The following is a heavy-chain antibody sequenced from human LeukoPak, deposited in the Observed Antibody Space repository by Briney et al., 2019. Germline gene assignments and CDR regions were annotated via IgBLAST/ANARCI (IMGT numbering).Heavy chain of an antibody. CDR1: GFTFSSYA. D-gene: IGHD2-2*01. Sequence: GGSLRLSCAASGFTFSSYAMSWVRQAPGKGLEWVSAISGSGGSTYYADSMKGRFTISRDNSKNTLYLQMNSLKTEDTAVYYCTSYPRTTSPYWGQGTLVTVSS. CDR3: TSYPRTTSPY. V-gene: IGHV3-23*01. CDR2: ISGSGGST. J-gene: IGHJ4*02.